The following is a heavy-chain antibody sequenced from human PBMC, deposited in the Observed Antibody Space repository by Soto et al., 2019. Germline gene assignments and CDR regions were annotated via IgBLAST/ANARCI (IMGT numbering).Heavy chain of an antibody. CDR2: VKSKTEGGTV. D-gene: IGHD3-22*01. J-gene: IGHJ5*02. CDR3: AAMSGHSSVWFDH. V-gene: IGHV3-15*01. Sequence: VQLVESGGGLVKPGGSLRLSCAASGFTFNNAWMSWVRQAPGKGLEWVGRVKSKTEGGTVDYAAPVKGRFSISRDDSTNTLYAQMHSLKTEDTAVYYCAAMSGHSSVWFDHCGQGTLVTVSS. CDR1: GFTFNNAW.